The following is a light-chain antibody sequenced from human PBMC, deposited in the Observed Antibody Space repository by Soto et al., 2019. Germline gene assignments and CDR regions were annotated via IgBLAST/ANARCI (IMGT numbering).Light chain of an antibody. J-gene: IGKJ5*01. V-gene: IGKV1-39*01. CDR1: QGIRND. Sequence: DIRITQSPSSLSASVGDRVTITCRASQGIRNDLSWYQQKPGKAPKRLIYAASSLHSGVPSRFSGSASGTDFTLTISSLQPEDFATYYCQQSYSTRPITFGQGTRLEI. CDR2: AAS. CDR3: QQSYSTRPIT.